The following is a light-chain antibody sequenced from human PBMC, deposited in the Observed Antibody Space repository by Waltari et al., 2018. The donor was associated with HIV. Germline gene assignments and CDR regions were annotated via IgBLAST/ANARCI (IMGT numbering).Light chain of an antibody. CDR3: AAWDDSLEGIWV. J-gene: IGLJ3*02. CDR2: RNN. CDR1: TSNIGSNY. V-gene: IGLV1-47*01. Sequence: QSVLTQSSSASGTPGQRVPTSCPVCTSNIGSNYVYWYQQLPGTAPQPLIYRNNQRPSGVPDLFSGSKSGTSASLAISGLRSEDEADYYCAAWDDSLEGIWVLGGGTKLTVL.